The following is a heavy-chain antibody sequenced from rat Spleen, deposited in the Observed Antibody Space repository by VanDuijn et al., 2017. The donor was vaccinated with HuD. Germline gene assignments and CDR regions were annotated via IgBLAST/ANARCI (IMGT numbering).Heavy chain of an antibody. J-gene: IGHJ2*01. CDR1: GYSISSSYK. CDR3: ARWVIYNTPFDY. V-gene: IGHV3-3*01. D-gene: IGHD4-1*01. Sequence: EVQLQESGPGLVKPSQSLSLTCSVTGYSISSSYKWNWIRRFPQNKLEWMGYITHAGTTNYNPSLKSRISISRDTSKNQFFLQVNSVTTEDTATYYCARWVIYNTPFDYWGRGVMVTVSS. CDR2: ITHAGTT.